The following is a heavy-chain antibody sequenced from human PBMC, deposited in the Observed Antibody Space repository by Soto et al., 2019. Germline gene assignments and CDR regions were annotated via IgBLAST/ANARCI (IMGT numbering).Heavy chain of an antibody. V-gene: IGHV4-38-2*02. CDR2: VHYSGNT. CDR1: GYSISIGYH. CDR3: ARQDRVVAEGRWFDP. J-gene: IGHJ5*02. Sequence: PSETLSLTCTVSGYSISIGYHCACMRQPPGKGLEWLGSVHYSGNTYYNPSLKSRLTISVDKSKNQFSLNLSSVTAADTAVYYCARQDRVVAEGRWFDPWGQGTLVTVSS. D-gene: IGHD2-15*01.